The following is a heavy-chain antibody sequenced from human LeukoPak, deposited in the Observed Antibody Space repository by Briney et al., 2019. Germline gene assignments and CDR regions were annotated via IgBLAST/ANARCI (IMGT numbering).Heavy chain of an antibody. CDR3: ARQDVATSHDAFDM. Sequence: SETLSLACTVSGGSISSYYRTWIRQPPGKGLEWIGYIYHSGSTNYNPSLKSRVTISVDKSKNQFSLKLSSVTAADTAVYYCARQDVATSHDAFDMWGQGTMVTVSS. J-gene: IGHJ3*02. CDR1: GGSISSYY. D-gene: IGHD5-12*01. V-gene: IGHV4-59*08. CDR2: IYHSGST.